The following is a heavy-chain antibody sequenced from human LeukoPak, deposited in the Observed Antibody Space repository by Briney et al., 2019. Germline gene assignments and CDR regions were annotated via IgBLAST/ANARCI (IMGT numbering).Heavy chain of an antibody. CDR2: IKQDGSEK. CDR1: GFTFSSYW. D-gene: IGHD1-26*01. CDR3: AGYGGSYPYYLDV. Sequence: GGSLRLSCAASGFTFSSYWMSWVRQAPGKGLEWVANIKQDGSEKYYVDSVKGRFTISRDNAKNSLYLQMNSLRAEDTATYYCAGYGGSYPYYLDVWGKGTTVTLSS. J-gene: IGHJ6*03. V-gene: IGHV3-7*01.